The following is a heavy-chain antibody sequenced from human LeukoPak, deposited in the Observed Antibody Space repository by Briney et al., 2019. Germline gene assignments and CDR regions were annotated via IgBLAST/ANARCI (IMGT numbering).Heavy chain of an antibody. CDR2: ISSSGSTI. J-gene: IGHJ4*02. Sequence: GGSLRLSCAASGFTFSDYYMSWIRQAPGKGLEWVSYISSSGSTIYYADSVKGRFTISRDNAKNSLYLQMNSLRAEDTAVYYCARAYDSSGYYSGFIDYWGQGTPVTVSS. CDR3: ARAYDSSGYYSGFIDY. D-gene: IGHD3-22*01. CDR1: GFTFSDYY. V-gene: IGHV3-11*01.